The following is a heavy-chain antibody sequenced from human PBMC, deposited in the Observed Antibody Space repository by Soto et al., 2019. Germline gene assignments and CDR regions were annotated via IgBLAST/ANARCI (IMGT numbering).Heavy chain of an antibody. CDR3: ARDLGELWPSVGGY. J-gene: IGHJ4*02. D-gene: IGHD1-26*01. CDR2: IYYDGRNK. Sequence: QVQLVESGGGVVQPGRSLRLSCAASGFIFNTYGMHWVRQAPGKGLEWVAVIYYDGRNKYYADSVKGRFTISRDNSKNTLILQMNSLRVEDTAVYYCARDLGELWPSVGGYWGQGTLVTVSS. V-gene: IGHV3-33*01. CDR1: GFIFNTYG.